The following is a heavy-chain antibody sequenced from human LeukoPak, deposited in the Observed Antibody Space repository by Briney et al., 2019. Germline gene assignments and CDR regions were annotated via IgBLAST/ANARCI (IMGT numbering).Heavy chain of an antibody. J-gene: IGHJ6*02. D-gene: IGHD6-13*01. CDR1: GGTFSSYA. V-gene: IGHV1-46*01. CDR2: INPSGGST. CDR3: ARADSSSWYLRHYYGMDV. Sequence: ASVKVSCKASGGTFSSYAISWVRQAPGQGLEWMGIINPSGGSTSYAQKFQGRVTMTRDTSTSTVYMELSSLRSEDTAVYYCARADSSSWYLRHYYGMDVWGQGTTVTVSS.